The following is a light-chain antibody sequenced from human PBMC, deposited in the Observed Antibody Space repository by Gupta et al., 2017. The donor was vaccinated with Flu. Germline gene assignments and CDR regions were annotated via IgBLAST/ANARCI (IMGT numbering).Light chain of an antibody. V-gene: IGLV2-23*01. J-gene: IGLJ3*02. Sequence: QSALTQPASVSGSPGQSITLSCTGTSSDVGSYNLVSWYQQHPGKAPKLMIYEGIKRPSGVSNRFSGSKSGNTASLTISGLQAEDEADYYCCSYAGRVFGGGTKLTVL. CDR2: EGI. CDR1: SSDVGSYNL. CDR3: CSYAGRV.